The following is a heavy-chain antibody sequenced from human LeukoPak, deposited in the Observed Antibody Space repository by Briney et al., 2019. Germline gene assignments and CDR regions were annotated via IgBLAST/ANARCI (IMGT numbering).Heavy chain of an antibody. V-gene: IGHV1-69*13. CDR3: ARDAYSGYDKGSLLYYFDY. CDR2: IIPIFGTA. J-gene: IGHJ4*02. Sequence: SVKVSCKASGGTFSSYAISWVRQAPGQGLEWMGGIIPIFGTANYAQKFQGRVTITADESTSTAYMELSSLRSEDTAVYYCARDAYSGYDKGSLLYYFDYWGQGTLVTVSS. CDR1: GGTFSSYA. D-gene: IGHD5-12*01.